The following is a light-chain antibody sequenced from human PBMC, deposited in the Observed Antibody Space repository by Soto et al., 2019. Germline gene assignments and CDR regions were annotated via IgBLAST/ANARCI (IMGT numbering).Light chain of an antibody. CDR2: RYN. Sequence: QSVLNQPPSASGTPGQRVTISCSGSSSNIGSNYVYWYQQLPGTAPKLLIYRYNQRPSGVPDRFSGSKSGTSASLAISGLRSEDEADYYCAAWDDSLSGPVFGGGTKVTVL. J-gene: IGLJ2*01. V-gene: IGLV1-47*01. CDR3: AAWDDSLSGPV. CDR1: SSNIGSNY.